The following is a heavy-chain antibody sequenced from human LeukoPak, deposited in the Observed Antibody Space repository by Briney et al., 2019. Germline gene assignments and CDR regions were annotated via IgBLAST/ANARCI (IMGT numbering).Heavy chain of an antibody. V-gene: IGHV3-30*02. Sequence: GGSLRLSCAASGFTFSNYGMHWVRQAPGKGLEWVAFIRYDGSNKYYADSVKGRFTISRDNSKNTLYLQMNSLRAEDTAVYYCAKHRRSSLVTAYFDSWGQGTLVTVSS. D-gene: IGHD2-21*02. J-gene: IGHJ4*02. CDR2: IRYDGSNK. CDR1: GFTFSNYG. CDR3: AKHRRSSLVTAYFDS.